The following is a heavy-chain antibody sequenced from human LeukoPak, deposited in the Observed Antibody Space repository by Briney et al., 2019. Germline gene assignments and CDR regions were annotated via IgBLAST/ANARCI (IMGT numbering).Heavy chain of an antibody. Sequence: PGGSLRLSCAASGFTVSSNYMSWVRQAPGKGLEWVSVIYSGGSTYYADSVKGRFTISKDNSKNTLYLQMNSLRAEDTAVYYCANDEGLTASFDYWGQGTLVTVSS. CDR2: IYSGGST. CDR1: GFTVSSNY. CDR3: ANDEGLTASFDY. V-gene: IGHV3-53*01. D-gene: IGHD2-21*02. J-gene: IGHJ4*02.